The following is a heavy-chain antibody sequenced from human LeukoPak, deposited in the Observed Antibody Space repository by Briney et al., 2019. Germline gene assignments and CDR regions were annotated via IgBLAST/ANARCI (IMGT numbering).Heavy chain of an antibody. CDR3: ARAGVGVTKGLRYYYYYMDV. J-gene: IGHJ6*03. CDR1: GFTFSSYE. CDR2: ISSSGSTI. D-gene: IGHD4-17*01. V-gene: IGHV3-48*03. Sequence: GGSLRLSCAASGFTFSSYEMNWVRQAPGKGLEWVSYISSSGSTIYYADSVKGRFTISRDNAKNTLYLQMNSLRAEDTAVYYCARAGVGVTKGLRYYYYYMDVWGKGTTVTVSS.